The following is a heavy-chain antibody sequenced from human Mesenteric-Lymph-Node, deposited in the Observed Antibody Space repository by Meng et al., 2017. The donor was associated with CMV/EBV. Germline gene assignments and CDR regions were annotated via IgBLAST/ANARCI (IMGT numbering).Heavy chain of an antibody. CDR3: ARLEYYYDTFDAFDM. J-gene: IGHJ3*02. Sequence: SLKISCAASGFTFDDYAMHWVRQAPGKGLEWVSGISWNSGSIGYADSVKGRFIISRDNAKNSLYLQMNSLRAEDTALYYCARLEYYYDTFDAFDMWGQGTMVTVSS. D-gene: IGHD3-22*01. V-gene: IGHV3-9*01. CDR2: ISWNSGSI. CDR1: GFTFDDYA.